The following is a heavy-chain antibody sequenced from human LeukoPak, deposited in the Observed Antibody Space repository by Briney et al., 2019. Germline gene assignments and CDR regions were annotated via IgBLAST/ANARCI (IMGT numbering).Heavy chain of an antibody. Sequence: ASVKISCKVTGSTFTNYYMHWVKQATGKGLEWMGLVDPEDGETIYAEKFQCRVTITADTSTDTAYMELSSLRSEDTAVYYCATDSGAARPYYYYYYKDVWGKGTTVTVSS. CDR2: VDPEDGET. D-gene: IGHD6-6*01. CDR1: GSTFTNYY. V-gene: IGHV1-69-2*01. CDR3: ATDSGAARPYYYYYYKDV. J-gene: IGHJ6*03.